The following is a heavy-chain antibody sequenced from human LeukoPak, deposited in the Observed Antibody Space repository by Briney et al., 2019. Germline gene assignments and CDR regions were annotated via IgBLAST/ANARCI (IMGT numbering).Heavy chain of an antibody. J-gene: IGHJ4*02. CDR1: GGTFSSYA. D-gene: IGHD3-9*01. CDR3: ARRPYDILTGYYFDY. V-gene: IGHV1-69*13. CDR2: IIPIFGTA. Sequence: ASVKVSCKASGGTFSSYAISWVRQAPGQGLEWVGGIIPIFGTANYAQKFQGRVTITADESTSTAYMELSSLRSEDTAVYYWARRPYDILTGYYFDYWGQGTLVTVSS.